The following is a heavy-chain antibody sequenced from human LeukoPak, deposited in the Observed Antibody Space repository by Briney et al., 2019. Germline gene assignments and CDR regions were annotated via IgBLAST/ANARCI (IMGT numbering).Heavy chain of an antibody. V-gene: IGHV3-23*01. D-gene: IGHD4-17*01. J-gene: IGHJ4*02. Sequence: GGCLRLSRVASGFTLSSYGMSWVRQAPGKGVEWVSAISGSGGSTYYADSVRGRFTISRDSSKKTLYLQMNRLRAGVTAVYYCAKPRTVTPGGLFDYWGQGTLVTVSS. CDR2: ISGSGGST. CDR3: AKPRTVTPGGLFDY. CDR1: GFTLSSYG.